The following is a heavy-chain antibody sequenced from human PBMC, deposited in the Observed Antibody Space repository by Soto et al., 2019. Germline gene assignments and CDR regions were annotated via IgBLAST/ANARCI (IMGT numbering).Heavy chain of an antibody. J-gene: IGHJ6*02. CDR1: GYTFTSYG. Sequence: ASVKVSCKASGYTFTSYGISWVRQAPGQGLEWMGWISAYNGNTNYAQKLQGRVTMTTDTSTSTAYMELRSLRSDDTAVYYCAREGYYDSSGYKYGMDVWGQGTTVTVSS. V-gene: IGHV1-18*01. CDR3: AREGYYDSSGYKYGMDV. D-gene: IGHD3-22*01. CDR2: ISAYNGNT.